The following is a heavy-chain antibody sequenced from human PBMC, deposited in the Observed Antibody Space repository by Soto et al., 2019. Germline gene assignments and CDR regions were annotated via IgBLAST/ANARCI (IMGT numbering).Heavy chain of an antibody. Sequence: SETLSLTCSVSGDSISTVDYFWAWIRQPPGQALEYIGYIYKSATTYYNPAFESRVAISLDTSKSQFSLNVTSVTAADTAVYFCDRGRYRLTGRCFPNWFDSWGQGTRGTVSA. CDR1: GDSISTVDYF. J-gene: IGHJ5*01. D-gene: IGHD7-27*01. CDR3: DRGRYRLTGRCFPNWFDS. V-gene: IGHV4-30-4*08. CDR2: IYKSATT.